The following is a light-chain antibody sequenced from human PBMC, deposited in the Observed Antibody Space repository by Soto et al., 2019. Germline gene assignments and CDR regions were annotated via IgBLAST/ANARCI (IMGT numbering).Light chain of an antibody. V-gene: IGKV1-39*01. J-gene: IGKJ1*01. Sequence: DIQMTQSPSSLSASVGDRVTITCRASQSISSYLNWYQQKPGKAPKLLIYAASSLQSGVPSRFSGGGSGTDFTLTINSLQPEDFAPYYCQQGYSAPRTLGQGTKVEIK. CDR2: AAS. CDR1: QSISSY. CDR3: QQGYSAPRT.